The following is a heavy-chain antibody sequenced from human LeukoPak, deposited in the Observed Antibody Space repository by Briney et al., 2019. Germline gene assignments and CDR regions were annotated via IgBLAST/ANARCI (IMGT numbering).Heavy chain of an antibody. Sequence: PGGSLRLSCAASGFTYSIYAMTWVRHAPGKGLEWVSGISGSGGNTYYTDSVRGRLSISRDNSKNTLYLQVNSLRAEDTAGYYCAKGRTVGGTLALDYWGQGTLVTVSS. CDR2: ISGSGGNT. CDR3: AKGRTVGGTLALDY. CDR1: GFTYSIYA. V-gene: IGHV3-23*01. D-gene: IGHD6-19*01. J-gene: IGHJ4*02.